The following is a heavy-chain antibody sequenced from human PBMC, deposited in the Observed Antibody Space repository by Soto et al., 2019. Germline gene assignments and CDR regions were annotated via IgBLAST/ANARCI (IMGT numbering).Heavy chain of an antibody. J-gene: IGHJ3*02. CDR2: INWNSDRI. V-gene: IGHV3-9*01. CDR1: GFPFDDYA. Sequence: GGSLRLSCAASGFPFDDYAMHWVRQAPGKGLEWVSGINWNSDRITYVDSVKGRFTISRDNAKNSLYLQMNSLRDEDTALYYCVKDLYCSTSDCSTAFDIWGQGTMVTVSS. D-gene: IGHD2-2*01. CDR3: VKDLYCSTSDCSTAFDI.